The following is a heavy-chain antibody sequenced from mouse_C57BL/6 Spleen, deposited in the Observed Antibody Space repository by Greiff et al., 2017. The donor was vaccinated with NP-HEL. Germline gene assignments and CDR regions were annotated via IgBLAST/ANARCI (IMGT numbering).Heavy chain of an antibody. Sequence: VQLQQSGAELVRPGSSVKLSCKASGYTFTSYWMHWVKQRPIQGLEWIGNIDPSDSETHYNQKFKDKATLTVDKSSSTAYMQLSSLTSEDSAVYYCARAYYSNPYYAMDYWGQGTSVTVSS. CDR3: ARAYYSNPYYAMDY. CDR2: IDPSDSET. J-gene: IGHJ4*01. CDR1: GYTFTSYW. V-gene: IGHV1-52*01. D-gene: IGHD2-5*01.